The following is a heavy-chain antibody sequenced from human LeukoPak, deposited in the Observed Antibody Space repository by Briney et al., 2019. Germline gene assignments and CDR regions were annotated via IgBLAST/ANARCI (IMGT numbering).Heavy chain of an antibody. CDR2: ISAYNGNT. CDR1: GGTFSSYA. J-gene: IGHJ6*02. Sequence: ASVEVCCKASGGTFSSYAISWVRQAPGQGLEWMGWISAYNGNTNYAQKLQGRVTMTTDTSTSTAYMELRSLRSDDTAVYYCAREQDPYSSGWDSYYYYGMDVWGQGTTVTVSS. D-gene: IGHD6-19*01. V-gene: IGHV1-18*01. CDR3: AREQDPYSSGWDSYYYYGMDV.